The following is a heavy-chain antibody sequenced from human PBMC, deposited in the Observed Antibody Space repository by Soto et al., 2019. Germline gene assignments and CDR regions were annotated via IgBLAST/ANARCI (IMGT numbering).Heavy chain of an antibody. V-gene: IGHV1-2*04. CDR2: INPNSGGT. Sequence: SVKVSCKASGYTFTGYYMHWVRQAPGQGLEWMGWINPNSGGTNYAQKFQGWVTMTRDTSISTAYMELSRLRSDDTAVYYCARSIVESSSWYVAETNWFDPWGQGTLVTVSS. J-gene: IGHJ5*02. D-gene: IGHD6-13*01. CDR1: GYTFTGYY. CDR3: ARSIVESSSWYVAETNWFDP.